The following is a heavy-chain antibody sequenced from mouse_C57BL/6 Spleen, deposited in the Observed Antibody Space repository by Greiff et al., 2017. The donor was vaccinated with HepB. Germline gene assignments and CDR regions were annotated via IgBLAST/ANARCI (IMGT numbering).Heavy chain of an antibody. CDR3: ARGSYGSSGYFDV. V-gene: IGHV1-82*01. Sequence: VQLQQSGPELVKPGASVKISCKASGYAFSSSWMNWVKQRPGKGLEWIGRIYPGDGDTNYNGKFKGKATLTADKSSSTAYMQLSSLTSEDSAVYFCARGSYGSSGYFDVWGTGTTVTVSS. CDR1: GYAFSSSW. D-gene: IGHD1-1*01. CDR2: IYPGDGDT. J-gene: IGHJ1*03.